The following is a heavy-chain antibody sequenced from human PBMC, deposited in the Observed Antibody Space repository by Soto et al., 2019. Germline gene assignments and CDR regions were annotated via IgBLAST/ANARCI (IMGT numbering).Heavy chain of an antibody. CDR2: IYWDDDK. Sequence: SGPTLVNPTQTLTLTCTFSGFSLSTSGVGVGWIRQPPGKALEWLALIYWDDDKRYSPSLKSRLTITKDTSKNQVVLTMTNMNPVDTATYYCAHSKLKLPWFGELLPHFDPWGQGTLVTVSS. V-gene: IGHV2-5*02. J-gene: IGHJ5*02. D-gene: IGHD3-10*01. CDR1: GFSLSTSGVG. CDR3: AHSKLKLPWFGELLPHFDP.